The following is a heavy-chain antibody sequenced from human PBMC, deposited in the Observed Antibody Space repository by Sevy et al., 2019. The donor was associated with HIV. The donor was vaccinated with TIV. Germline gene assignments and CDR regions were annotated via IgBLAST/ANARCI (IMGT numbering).Heavy chain of an antibody. Sequence: GGSLRLSCAASGFTFSSYWMSWVRQAPGKGLEWVANIKQDGREKYYVDSVKGRFTISRDNAKNSLYLQMNSLRAEDTAVYYCVAQGYSSGWSKFDYWGQGTLVTVSS. V-gene: IGHV3-7*01. CDR3: VAQGYSSGWSKFDY. J-gene: IGHJ4*02. CDR1: GFTFSSYW. CDR2: IKQDGREK. D-gene: IGHD6-19*01.